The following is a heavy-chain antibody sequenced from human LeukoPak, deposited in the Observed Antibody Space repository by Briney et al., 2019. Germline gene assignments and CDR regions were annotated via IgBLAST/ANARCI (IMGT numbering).Heavy chain of an antibody. Sequence: GRSLRLSCAASGFTFSSYGMHWVRQAPGKGLEGVAVISYDGNNKYYADSVKGRLTISRDNSKNTLYLQMNSLRAEDTAVYYCARNIPVTRWGYWGQGTLVTVSS. V-gene: IGHV3-30*03. CDR2: ISYDGNNK. CDR1: GFTFSSYG. D-gene: IGHD2-21*01. J-gene: IGHJ4*02. CDR3: ARNIPVTRWGY.